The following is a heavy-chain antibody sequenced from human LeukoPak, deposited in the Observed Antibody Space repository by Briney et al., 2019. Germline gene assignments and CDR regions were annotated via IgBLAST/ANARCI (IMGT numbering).Heavy chain of an antibody. V-gene: IGHV1-8*03. CDR2: MNPNSGNT. CDR3: ATYCSSTSCPYNWFDP. Sequence: ASVKVSCKASGYTFTSYDINWVRQATGQGLKWMGWMNPNSGNTGYAQKFQGRVTITRNTSISTAYMELSSLRSEDTAVYYCATYCSSTSCPYNWFDPWGQGTLVTVSS. CDR1: GYTFTSYD. D-gene: IGHD2-2*01. J-gene: IGHJ5*02.